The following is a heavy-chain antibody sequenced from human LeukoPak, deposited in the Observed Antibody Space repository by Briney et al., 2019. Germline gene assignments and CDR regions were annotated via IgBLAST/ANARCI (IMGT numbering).Heavy chain of an antibody. CDR3: AKNRGTNGWYFDY. D-gene: IGHD2-8*01. CDR1: GFTFSTYA. V-gene: IGHV3-23*01. Sequence: GRSLRLSCAASGFTFSTYAMSWVRQAPGKGLEWVSSISSGGGSTYYADSVKGRFTISRDNSKNTLYLQMNSLRAEDTAVYYCAKNRGTNGWYFDYWGQGTPVTVSS. J-gene: IGHJ4*02. CDR2: ISSGGGST.